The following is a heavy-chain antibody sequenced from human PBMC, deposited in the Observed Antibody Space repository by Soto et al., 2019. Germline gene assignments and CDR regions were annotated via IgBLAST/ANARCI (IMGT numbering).Heavy chain of an antibody. CDR2: IDPYDTGI. CDR1: GFTFSGDW. J-gene: IGHJ4*02. CDR3: TRETFGARDS. Sequence: GGALRPSCKDPGFTFSGDWMHWVRQAPGKGLGRVSRIDPYDTGISYADSVKGRFTISRDNAKSTLYLQMNSLRPEDTAVYYCTRETFGARDSWGPGTLVTVSS. V-gene: IGHV3-74*01. D-gene: IGHD3-10*01.